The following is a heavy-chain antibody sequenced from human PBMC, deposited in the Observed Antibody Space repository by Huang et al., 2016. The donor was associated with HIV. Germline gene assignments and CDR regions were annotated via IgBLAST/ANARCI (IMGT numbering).Heavy chain of an antibody. D-gene: IGHD2-8*01. Sequence: QVQLVESGGGVVQPGRSLRLSCAASGFTFSSYARHWVRQALGKGLEWVAVITYDGSNKYYADSVKGRFTISRDNSKNTLYLQMNSLRAEDTAVYYCARGSRSNGVSSFDYWGQGTLVTVSS. CDR1: GFTFSSYA. CDR2: ITYDGSNK. V-gene: IGHV3-30-3*01. CDR3: ARGSRSNGVSSFDY. J-gene: IGHJ4*02.